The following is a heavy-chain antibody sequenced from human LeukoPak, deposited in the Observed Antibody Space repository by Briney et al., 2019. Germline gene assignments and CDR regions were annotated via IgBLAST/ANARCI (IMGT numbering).Heavy chain of an antibody. J-gene: IGHJ6*02. CDR2: IIPIFGTA. CDR1: GGTFISYA. V-gene: IGHV1-69*13. Sequence: SVKVSCKASGGTFISYAISWVRQAPGQGLEWMGGIIPIFGTANYAQKFQGRVTITADESTSTAYMELSSLRSEDTAVYYCARGGYCSGGSCSSYYYYGMDVWGQGATVTVSS. CDR3: ARGGYCSGGSCSSYYYYGMDV. D-gene: IGHD2-15*01.